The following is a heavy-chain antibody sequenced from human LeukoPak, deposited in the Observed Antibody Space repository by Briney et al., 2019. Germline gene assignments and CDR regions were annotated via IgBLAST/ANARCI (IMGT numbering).Heavy chain of an antibody. CDR3: ARGRRYSSSWYRGQEHRDAFDI. CDR2: IYYSGST. J-gene: IGHJ3*02. CDR1: GGSISSYY. V-gene: IGHV4-59*01. Sequence: SETLSLTCTVSGGSISSYYWSWIRQPPGKGLEWIGYIYYSGSTNYNPSLKSRVTISVDTSKNQFSLKLSSVTAADTAVYYCARGRRYSSSWYRGQEHRDAFDIWGQGTMVTVSS. D-gene: IGHD6-13*01.